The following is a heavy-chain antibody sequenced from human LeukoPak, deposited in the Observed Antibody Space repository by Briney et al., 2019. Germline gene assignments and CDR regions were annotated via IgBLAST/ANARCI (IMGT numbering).Heavy chain of an antibody. CDR3: AGGDGYNFFDY. J-gene: IGHJ4*02. V-gene: IGHV3-53*01. D-gene: IGHD5-24*01. Sequence: PGGSLRLSCAASGFTVSSNYMSWVRQAPGKGLEWVSVIYVDGTTYYADSVKGRFTISRDNSKNTLSLQMNSLRAEDTAVYYCAGGDGYNFFDYWGQGTLVTVSS. CDR1: GFTVSSNY. CDR2: IYVDGTT.